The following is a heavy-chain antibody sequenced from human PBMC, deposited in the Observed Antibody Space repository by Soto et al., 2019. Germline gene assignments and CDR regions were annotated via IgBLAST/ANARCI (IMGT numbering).Heavy chain of an antibody. V-gene: IGHV3-23*01. CDR1: ELTFSSHP. CDR2: ISGSGGST. J-gene: IGHJ2*01. Sequence: GRPIRLSCAPAELTFSSHPITLVRKNPGTGLERVSAISGSGGSTYYAGSVKGRFTISRDNCKKTRYLQFTSPRPAHTAVSYCANDWWPPAVTPDATAAFELWGRG. D-gene: IGHD4-17*01. CDR3: ANDWWPPAVTPDATAAFEL.